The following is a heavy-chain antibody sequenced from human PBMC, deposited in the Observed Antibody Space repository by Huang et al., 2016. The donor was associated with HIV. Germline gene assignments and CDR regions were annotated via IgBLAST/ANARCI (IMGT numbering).Heavy chain of an antibody. D-gene: IGHD6-19*01. V-gene: IGHV1-8*01. Sequence: QVQLVQSGPEVKKPGASVKVSCQTSGYIFSNYDINWVRQAPGQGLQWMGWLNHNRGKTAYGQNFQGRVTLTRSTSTGAAYMVLNSLTSQDTAVYYCARLTSGWYQDYWGQGTLVTVSS. CDR1: GYIFSNYD. CDR3: ARLTSGWYQDY. J-gene: IGHJ4*02. CDR2: LNHNRGKT.